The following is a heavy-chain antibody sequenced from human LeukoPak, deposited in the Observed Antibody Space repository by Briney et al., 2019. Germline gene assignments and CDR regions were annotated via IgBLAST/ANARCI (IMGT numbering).Heavy chain of an antibody. V-gene: IGHV4-59*01. Sequence: EASETLSLTCTVSGGSISSYYWSWIRQPPGKGLEWIGYIYYSGSTNYNPSLKSRVTISVDTSKNQFTLKLSSVTAADTAVYYCARVGYSYGLTYYYYYMDVWGKGTTVTVSS. D-gene: IGHD5-18*01. CDR3: ARVGYSYGLTYYYYYMDV. J-gene: IGHJ6*03. CDR1: GGSISSYY. CDR2: IYYSGST.